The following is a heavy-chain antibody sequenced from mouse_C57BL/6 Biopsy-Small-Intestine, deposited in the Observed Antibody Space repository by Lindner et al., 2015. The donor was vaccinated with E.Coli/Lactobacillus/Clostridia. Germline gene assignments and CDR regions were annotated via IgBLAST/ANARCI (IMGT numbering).Heavy chain of an antibody. CDR1: GGTFNTYA. J-gene: IGHJ1*01. D-gene: IGHD1-1*01. CDR3: AVPSERASIGGNYYYVMGA. Sequence: SVKVSCKTSGGTFNTYAISWVRQAPGQGLEWMGGIIPIFTTPDYPQKFQGRVTISADESTSTAYLELSRLRSDDTAVYYCAVPSERASIGGNYYYVMGAWGQGTTVTVSS. CDR2: IIPIFTTP. V-gene: IGHV1-81*01.